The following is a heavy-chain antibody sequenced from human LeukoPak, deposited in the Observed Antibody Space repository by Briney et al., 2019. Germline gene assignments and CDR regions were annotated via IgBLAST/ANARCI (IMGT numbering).Heavy chain of an antibody. Sequence: WVRQAPGXGLEWVGIINPSGGSTIYAQKFQGRVTMTRDTSTSTVYMELSSLRSEDTAVYYCARANGSYSDYWGQGTLVTVSS. CDR2: INPSGGST. J-gene: IGHJ4*02. V-gene: IGHV1-46*01. D-gene: IGHD1-26*01. CDR3: ARANGSYSDY.